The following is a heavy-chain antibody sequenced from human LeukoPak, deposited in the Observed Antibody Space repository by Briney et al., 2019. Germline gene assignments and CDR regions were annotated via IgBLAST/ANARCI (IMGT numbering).Heavy chain of an antibody. Sequence: SETLSLTCAVYGGSFSGYYWSWIRQPPGKGLEWIGSIYYTGSTYYNPSLKSRVTISVDTSKNQLSLKLSSVTAADTAVYYCARDLGYCSSGSCPGFDYWGQGTLVTVSS. D-gene: IGHD2-15*01. J-gene: IGHJ4*02. CDR1: GGSFSGYY. V-gene: IGHV4-34*01. CDR2: IYYTGST. CDR3: ARDLGYCSSGSCPGFDY.